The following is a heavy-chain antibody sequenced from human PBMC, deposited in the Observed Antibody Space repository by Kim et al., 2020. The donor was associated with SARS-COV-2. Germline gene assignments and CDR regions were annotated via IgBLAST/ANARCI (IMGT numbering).Heavy chain of an antibody. Sequence: GGSLRLSCAASGFTFSSYAMHWVRQAPGKGLEWVAVISYDGSNKYYADSVKGRFTISRDNSKNTLYLQMNSLRAEDTAVYYCARDRGGTYYYYGMDVWG. D-gene: IGHD2-15*01. CDR1: GFTFSSYA. CDR2: ISYDGSNK. CDR3: ARDRGGTYYYYGMDV. J-gene: IGHJ6*02. V-gene: IGHV3-30*04.